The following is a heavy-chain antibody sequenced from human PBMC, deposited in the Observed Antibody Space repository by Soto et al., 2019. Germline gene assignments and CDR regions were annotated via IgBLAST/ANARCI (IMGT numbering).Heavy chain of an antibody. CDR3: ARWPVRGVIIPDY. CDR2: IYYSGST. V-gene: IGHV4-30-4*01. D-gene: IGHD3-10*01. J-gene: IGHJ4*02. Sequence: SETLSLTCTVSGGSISSDDYYWRWIRQPSGKGLEWIGYIYYSGSTYYNPSLKSRVTISVDTSKNQFSLKLSSVTAADTAVYYCARWPVRGVIIPDYWGQGTLVTVSS. CDR1: GGSISSDDYY.